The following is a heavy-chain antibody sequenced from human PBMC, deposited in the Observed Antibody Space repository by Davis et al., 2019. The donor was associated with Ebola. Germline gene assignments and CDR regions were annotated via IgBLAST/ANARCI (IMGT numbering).Heavy chain of an antibody. CDR2: IYYSGST. J-gene: IGHJ3*02. V-gene: IGHV4-59*01. CDR1: GGSISSYY. D-gene: IGHD2-2*02. CDR3: ARYCEKWRDIVLVPAAISAFDI. Sequence: SETLSLTCTVSGGSISSYYWSWIRQPPGKGLEWIGYIYYSGSTNYNPSLKSRVTISVDTSKNQFSLKLSSVTAADTAVYYCARYCEKWRDIVLVPAAISAFDIWGQGTMVTVSS.